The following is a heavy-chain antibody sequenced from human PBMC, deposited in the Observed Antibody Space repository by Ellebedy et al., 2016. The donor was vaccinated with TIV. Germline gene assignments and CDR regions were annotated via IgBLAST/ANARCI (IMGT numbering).Heavy chain of an antibody. CDR3: ARAIIAPRPYYFDS. D-gene: IGHD6-6*01. J-gene: IGHJ4*02. CDR2: IYLTGST. Sequence: SETLSLXXSVSGASITADHWLSWVRQPPGKGLEWIGEIYLTGSTNYNPPLKSRVTMSIDKSKTQFSLKLTSVTAADTAVYYCARAIIAPRPYYFDSWGQGALVTVSS. CDR1: GASITADHW. V-gene: IGHV4-4*02.